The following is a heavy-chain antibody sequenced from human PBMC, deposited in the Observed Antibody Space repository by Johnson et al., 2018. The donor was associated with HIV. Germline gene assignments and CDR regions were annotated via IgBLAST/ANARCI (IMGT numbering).Heavy chain of an antibody. D-gene: IGHD1-1*01. Sequence: QVQLVESGGGVVQPGRSLRASCAASGFGFSSYAMHWVRQAPGKGLEWVTVISNDVSNKLFADSVKGRFTISRDIFKNTLYLQMNSLRVDDAAIYYCARGYNWNDFSIWGQGTTVTVSS. CDR1: GFGFSSYA. J-gene: IGHJ3*02. CDR2: ISNDVSNK. V-gene: IGHV3-30*01. CDR3: ARGYNWNDFSI.